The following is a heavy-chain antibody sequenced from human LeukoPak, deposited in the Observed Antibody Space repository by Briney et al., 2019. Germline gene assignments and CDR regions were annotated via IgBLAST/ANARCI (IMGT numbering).Heavy chain of an antibody. CDR1: GFTFSSYW. V-gene: IGHV3-7*04. D-gene: IGHD3-3*01. J-gene: IGHJ4*02. CDR3: ARARGRFLEWLPYYFDY. Sequence: AGGSLRLSCAASGFTFSSYWMSWVRQAPGKGLEWVANIKQDGSEKYYVDSVKGRFTISRDNAKNSLYLQMNSLRAEDTAVYYCARARGRFLEWLPYYFDYWGQGTLVTVSS. CDR2: IKQDGSEK.